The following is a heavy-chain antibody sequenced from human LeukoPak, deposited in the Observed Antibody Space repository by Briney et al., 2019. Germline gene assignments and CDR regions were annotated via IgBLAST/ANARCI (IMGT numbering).Heavy chain of an antibody. CDR3: ARIAMGSEWQIDY. Sequence: PGGSLRLSCAASAFTFSRYWMHWVRQAPGKGLVWVSRMNSDGSSTSCTDSGKGRFTISRDNAKNTLYLQMNSLRAEDTAVYYCARIAMGSEWQIDYWGQGNLVTVSS. D-gene: IGHD6-19*01. CDR1: AFTFSRYW. CDR2: MNSDGSST. J-gene: IGHJ4*02. V-gene: IGHV3-74*01.